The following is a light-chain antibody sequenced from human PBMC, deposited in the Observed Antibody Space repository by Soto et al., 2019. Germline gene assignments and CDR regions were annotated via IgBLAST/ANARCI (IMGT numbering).Light chain of an antibody. CDR3: SSYTSRDTRV. J-gene: IGLJ1*01. CDR2: EVT. V-gene: IGLV2-14*01. Sequence: QSVLTQPASMSGSPGQSITISCTGTSSDVGGYNFVSWYQQHPDKAPKLMLYEVTKRPSGVSDRFSGSKSGNTASLTISGLQTEDEDDYYCSSYTSRDTRVFGTGTKLTVL. CDR1: SSDVGGYNF.